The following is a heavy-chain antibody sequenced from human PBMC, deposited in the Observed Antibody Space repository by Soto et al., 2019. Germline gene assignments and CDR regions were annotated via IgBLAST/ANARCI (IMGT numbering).Heavy chain of an antibody. D-gene: IGHD2-15*01. CDR3: ARGCSGGSCYSIWFDY. V-gene: IGHV3-7*03. CDR2: IKQDGSEK. Sequence: PWGSLRLSCAASGFTFINYWMTLFRQSPLKWLEWVANIKQDGSEKYYVDSVKGRFTISRDNAKNSLYLQMNSLRAEDTAVYYCARGCSGGSCYSIWFDYWGQGTQVTVSS. J-gene: IGHJ4*02. CDR1: GFTFINYW.